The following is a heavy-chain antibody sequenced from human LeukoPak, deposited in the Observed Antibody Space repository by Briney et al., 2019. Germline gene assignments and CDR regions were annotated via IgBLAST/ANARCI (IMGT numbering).Heavy chain of an antibody. CDR2: ISAYNGNT. D-gene: IGHD2-15*01. V-gene: IGHV1-18*01. CDR1: GYTFNNYG. CDR3: ARDSADCSGGNCYSAEYFHH. Sequence: ASVKVSCKASGYTFNNYGISWVRQAPGQGLEWMGRISAYNGNTNYAQKVQGRVTMTTDTSTSTTYMELRSLRSDDTAVYYCARDSADCSGGNCYSAEYFHHWGQGTLVTVSS. J-gene: IGHJ1*01.